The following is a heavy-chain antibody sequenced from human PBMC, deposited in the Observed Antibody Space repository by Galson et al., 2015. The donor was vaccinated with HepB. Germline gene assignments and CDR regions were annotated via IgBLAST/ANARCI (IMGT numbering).Heavy chain of an antibody. CDR2: IYYSGST. CDR3: ARQHCSTTSCYPDY. Sequence: SETLSLTCTVSGGSIRSHYWSWIRQPPGKGLEWIGYIYYSGSTNYDPSLKSRVIISVDMSKNQFSLKLSSVTAADTAVYYCARQHCSTTSCYPDYWGQGTLVTVSS. D-gene: IGHD2-2*01. J-gene: IGHJ4*02. CDR1: GGSIRSHY. V-gene: IGHV4-59*08.